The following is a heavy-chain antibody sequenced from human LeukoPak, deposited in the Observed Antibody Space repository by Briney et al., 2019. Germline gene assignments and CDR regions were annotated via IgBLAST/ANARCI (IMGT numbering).Heavy chain of an antibody. CDR2: TYYRSKWYN. CDR1: GDSVSSNSVA. Sequence: SQTLSLTFAISGDSVSSNSVAWNWIRQSPSRGLEWLGRTYYRSKWYNDYALSVKSRITINPDTSKNQFSLQLTSVTPEDTAVYYCTRGLGAADDWGQGTPVTVSS. J-gene: IGHJ4*02. V-gene: IGHV6-1*01. D-gene: IGHD1-26*01. CDR3: TRGLGAADD.